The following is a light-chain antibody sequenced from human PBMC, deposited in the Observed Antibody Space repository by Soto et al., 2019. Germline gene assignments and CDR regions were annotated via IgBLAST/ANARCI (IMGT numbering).Light chain of an antibody. CDR2: AAS. Sequence: AIQMTQSPSSLSASVGDRVTITCRASXXIXNDLGWYQQKPGKAPKLLIYAASSLQSGVPSRFSGSGSGTDFTLTISSLQPEDFATYYCLQDYNYPWAFGQGTKVEIK. V-gene: IGKV1-6*01. CDR3: LQDYNYPWA. J-gene: IGKJ1*01. CDR1: XXIXND.